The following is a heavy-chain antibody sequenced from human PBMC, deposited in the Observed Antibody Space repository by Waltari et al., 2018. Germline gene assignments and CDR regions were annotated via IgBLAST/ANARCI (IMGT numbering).Heavy chain of an antibody. D-gene: IGHD5-18*01. V-gene: IGHV5-51*03. J-gene: IGHJ2*01. Sequence: EVQLVQSGAEVKKPGESLKISCKGSGYSFTSYWIGWVRQMPGKGLEWMGIIYPGDSDTGYSPSFQGQVTISADKSISTAYLQWSSLKASDTAMYYCASRVGYSYGYGSDWYFDLWGRGTLVTVSS. CDR3: ASRVGYSYGYGSDWYFDL. CDR1: GYSFTSYW. CDR2: IYPGDSDT.